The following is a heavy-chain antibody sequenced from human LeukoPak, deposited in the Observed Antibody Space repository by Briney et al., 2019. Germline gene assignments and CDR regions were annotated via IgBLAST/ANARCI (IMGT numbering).Heavy chain of an antibody. CDR2: IWYDGSNK. CDR3: ARENSGWFDP. J-gene: IGHJ5*02. V-gene: IGHV3-33*01. CDR1: GFTLSSYG. D-gene: IGHD4-23*01. Sequence: GGSLRPSCAASGFTLSSYGMHWVRQAPGKGLEWVAVIWYDGSNKYYADSVKGRFTISRDNSKNTLYLQMNSLRAEDTAVYYCARENSGWFDPWGQGALVTVSS.